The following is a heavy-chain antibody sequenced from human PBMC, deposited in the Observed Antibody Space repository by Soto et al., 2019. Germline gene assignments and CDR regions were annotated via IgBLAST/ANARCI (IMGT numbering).Heavy chain of an antibody. CDR3: ASLRGMATITDYYYYGMDV. J-gene: IGHJ6*02. Sequence: PSETLSLTCAVYGGSFSGYYWSWIRQPPGKGLEWIGEINHSGSTNYNPSLKSRVTISVDTSKNQFPLKLSSVTAADTAVYYCASLRGMATITDYYYYGMDVWGQGTTVTVSS. CDR1: GGSFSGYY. V-gene: IGHV4-34*01. CDR2: INHSGST. D-gene: IGHD5-12*01.